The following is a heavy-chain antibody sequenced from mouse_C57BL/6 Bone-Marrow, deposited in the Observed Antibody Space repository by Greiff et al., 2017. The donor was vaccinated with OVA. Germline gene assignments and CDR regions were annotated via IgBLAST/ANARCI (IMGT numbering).Heavy chain of an antibody. V-gene: IGHV1-54*01. D-gene: IGHD1-1*01. CDR1: GYAFTNYL. CDR2: INPGSGGT. Sequence: VQVVESGAELVRPGTSVKVSCKASGYAFTNYLIEWVKQRPGQGLEWIGVINPGSGGTNYNEKFKGKATLTADKSSSTAYMQLSSLTSEDSAVYFCARSPITTVVVDYFDYWGQGTTLTVSS. J-gene: IGHJ2*01. CDR3: ARSPITTVVVDYFDY.